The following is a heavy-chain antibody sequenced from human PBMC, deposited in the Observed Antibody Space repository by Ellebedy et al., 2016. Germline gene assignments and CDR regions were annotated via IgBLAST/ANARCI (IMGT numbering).Heavy chain of an antibody. Sequence: SETLSLTCNVSGYSITTAYYWGWIRQPPGKGLEWIGNLFHTGTTYYNPSLKRRVALSVDTSKNQFSLTMTSVTAADTAIYYWCREGDFGGNFWGPGILVTVSP. CDR2: LFHTGTT. J-gene: IGHJ4*02. V-gene: IGHV4-38-2*02. CDR3: CREGDFGGNF. D-gene: IGHD4-23*01. CDR1: GYSITTAYY.